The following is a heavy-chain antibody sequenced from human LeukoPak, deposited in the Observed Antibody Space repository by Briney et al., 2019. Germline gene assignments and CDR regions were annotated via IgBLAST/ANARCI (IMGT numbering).Heavy chain of an antibody. CDR1: GGSISSYY. Sequence: PSETLSLTCTVSGGSISSYYGSWIRQPPGKGLEWSGYIFYSGSTNYNSSLRSRVTISVDTSKNQFSLKLSSVTAADTAVYYCARGGWYLDYWGQGTLVTVSS. D-gene: IGHD6-19*01. V-gene: IGHV4-59*01. J-gene: IGHJ4*02. CDR3: ARGGWYLDY. CDR2: IFYSGST.